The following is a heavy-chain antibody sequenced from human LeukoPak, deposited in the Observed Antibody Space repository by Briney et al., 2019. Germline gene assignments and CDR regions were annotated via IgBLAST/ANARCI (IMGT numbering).Heavy chain of an antibody. D-gene: IGHD3-10*01. CDR1: GGSISSYY. CDR3: ARARATMVRGVPHYFDY. CDR2: IYYTGST. Sequence: SETLSLTCTVSGGSISSYYWSWIRQSPGKGLEWIGYIYYTGSTKYHPTLKSRVTISVDTSKNQFSLKLSSVTAADTAVYFCARARATMVRGVPHYFDYWGQGTLVTVSS. V-gene: IGHV4-59*08. J-gene: IGHJ4*02.